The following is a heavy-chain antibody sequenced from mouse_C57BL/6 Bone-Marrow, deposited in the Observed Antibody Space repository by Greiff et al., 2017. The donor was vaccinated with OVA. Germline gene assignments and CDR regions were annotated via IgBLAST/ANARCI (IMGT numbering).Heavy chain of an antibody. V-gene: IGHV5-9*01. CDR1: GFTFSSYT. J-gene: IGHJ4*01. CDR2: ISGGGGNT. CDR3: ARLITTVPATGNAMDY. Sequence: DVMLVESGGGLVKPGGSLKLSCAASGFTFSSYTMSWVRQTPEKRLEWVATISGGGGNTYYPDSVKGRFTISRDNAKNTLYLQMSSLRSEDTALYYCARLITTVPATGNAMDYWGQGTSVTVSS. D-gene: IGHD1-1*01.